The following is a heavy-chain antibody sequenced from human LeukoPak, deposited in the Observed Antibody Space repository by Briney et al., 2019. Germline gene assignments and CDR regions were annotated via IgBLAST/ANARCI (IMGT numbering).Heavy chain of an antibody. CDR3: AILPPHYYYDTSGYSDS. CDR1: GFTFSSYA. Sequence: GGSLRLSCAASGFTFSSYAMSWVRQAPGKGLEWLSVISDSGGSTYYADSVKGRFTISRDNSKNALFLQMNSLRGEDTAVYYCAILPPHYYYDTSGYSDSWGQGTLVTVSS. V-gene: IGHV3-23*01. D-gene: IGHD3-22*01. J-gene: IGHJ4*02. CDR2: ISDSGGST.